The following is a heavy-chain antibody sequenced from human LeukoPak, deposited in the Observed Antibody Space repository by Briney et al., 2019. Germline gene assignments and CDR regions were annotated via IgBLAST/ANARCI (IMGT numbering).Heavy chain of an antibody. CDR1: GYSFTSYW. CDR2: IGPSDSYT. D-gene: IGHD3-10*01. CDR3: ARHVPYGNTFDI. Sequence: GDSLKISCKGSGYSFTSYWISWVRQMPGEGLEWMGRIGPSDSYTSYSPSFQGHVTMSADRSISTAYLLWSSLKASDTAMYYCARHVPYGNTFDIWGQGTLVTVSS. J-gene: IGHJ3*02. V-gene: IGHV5-10-1*01.